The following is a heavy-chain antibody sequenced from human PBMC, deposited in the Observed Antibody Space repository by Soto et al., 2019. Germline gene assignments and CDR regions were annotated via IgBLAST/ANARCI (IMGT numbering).Heavy chain of an antibody. D-gene: IGHD2-15*01. J-gene: IGHJ6*02. V-gene: IGHV4-39*01. CDR1: GYSVTSSDYY. Sequence: SETLSLTCSVSGYSVTSSDYYWAWIRQPPEKGLEWIGSMFYSGLTYYNPSLKSRVTLSVDTSKNQFSVRLNSVTAADTAVYYCAPLSVSLSGPYGIHVWGQGTTVTVSS. CDR3: APLSVSLSGPYGIHV. CDR2: MFYSGLT.